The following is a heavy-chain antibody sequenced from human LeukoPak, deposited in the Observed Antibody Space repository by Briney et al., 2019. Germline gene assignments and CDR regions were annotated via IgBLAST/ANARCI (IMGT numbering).Heavy chain of an antibody. CDR1: GGTFSSYA. CDR2: IIPIFGTA. Sequence: SVKVSCKASGGTFSSYAISWVRQAPGQGLEWMGGIIPIFGTANYAQKFQGRVTITADESTSTAYMELSSLRSEDTAVYYCARDVSDCSGGSCYSYFDYWGQGSLVTVSS. V-gene: IGHV1-69*13. CDR3: ARDVSDCSGGSCYSYFDY. J-gene: IGHJ4*02. D-gene: IGHD2-15*01.